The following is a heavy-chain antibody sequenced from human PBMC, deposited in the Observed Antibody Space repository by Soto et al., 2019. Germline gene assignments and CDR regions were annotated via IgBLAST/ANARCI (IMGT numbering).Heavy chain of an antibody. Sequence: PGESLKISCKGSGYSFTNYWIGWVRQMPGKGLEWMGIIYPGDSGTRYSPSFQGQVTISADKSISTAYLQWSSLKASDTAMFYCARLNGMTGTTYYYGMDVWGQGTTVTVSS. D-gene: IGHD1-7*01. CDR3: ARLNGMTGTTYYYGMDV. V-gene: IGHV5-51*01. J-gene: IGHJ6*02. CDR2: IYPGDSGT. CDR1: GYSFTNYW.